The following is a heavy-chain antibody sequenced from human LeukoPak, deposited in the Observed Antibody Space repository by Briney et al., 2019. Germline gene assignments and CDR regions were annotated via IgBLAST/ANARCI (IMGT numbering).Heavy chain of an antibody. D-gene: IGHD3-22*01. CDR1: GYSFTDNY. CDR3: ARETYYDRGNAFHI. Sequence: GASVKVSCKASGYSFTDNYMHWVRQAPGQGLEWMGWINPNSGGADYAQKFQGRVTMTRDTSTTTAYMELSSLGSDDTAVYYCARETYYDRGNAFHIWGQGTMVTVSS. CDR2: INPNSGGA. J-gene: IGHJ3*02. V-gene: IGHV1-2*02.